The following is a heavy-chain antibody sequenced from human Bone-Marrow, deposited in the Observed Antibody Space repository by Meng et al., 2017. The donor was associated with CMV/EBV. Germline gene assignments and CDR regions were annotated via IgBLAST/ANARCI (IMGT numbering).Heavy chain of an antibody. CDR1: GSVSSGSSY. J-gene: IGHJ5*02. Sequence: GSVSSGSSYGSWIRQPPGKGLEWIGYIYYSGSTNYNPSLKSRVTISVDTSKNQFSLKLSSVTAADTAVYYCAREWVVPAARISWFDPWGQGTLVTVSS. CDR3: AREWVVPAARISWFDP. V-gene: IGHV4-61*01. CDR2: IYYSGST. D-gene: IGHD2-2*01.